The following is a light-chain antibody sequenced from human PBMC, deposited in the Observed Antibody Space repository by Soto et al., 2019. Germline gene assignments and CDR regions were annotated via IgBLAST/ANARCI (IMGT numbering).Light chain of an antibody. CDR2: AVN. J-gene: IGLJ2*01. V-gene: IGLV2-14*03. CDR1: SSDVGDYSF. Sequence: QSALTQPASVSGSPGQSITFSCTGTSSDVGDYSFVSWYQQHPGKAPKLLIYAVNNRPSGVSNRFSGSKSGNTAALTSSGLQAEYEADYYCSSYTTTSNPQFGGGTQLTVL. CDR3: SSYTTTSNPQ.